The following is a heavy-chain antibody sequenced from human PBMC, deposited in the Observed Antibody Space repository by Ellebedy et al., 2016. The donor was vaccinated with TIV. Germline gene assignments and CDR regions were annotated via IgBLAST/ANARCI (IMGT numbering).Heavy chain of an antibody. D-gene: IGHD5-12*01. CDR2: IDWDDDK. CDR3: ARIKGGYMGYAIDY. V-gene: IGHV2-70*11. CDR1: GFSLRTSGMC. Sequence: SGPTLVKPTQTLTLTCTFSGFSLRTSGMCVSWIRQPPGKALEWLARIDWDDDKYYSTSLKTRLTISKDTSKNQVVITMTNMDPVDTATYYCARIKGGYMGYAIDYWGQGTLVTVSS. J-gene: IGHJ4*02.